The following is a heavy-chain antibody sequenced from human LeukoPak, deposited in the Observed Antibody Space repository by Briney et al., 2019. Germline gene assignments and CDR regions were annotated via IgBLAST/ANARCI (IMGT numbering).Heavy chain of an antibody. CDR2: VYTSGST. J-gene: IGHJ3*02. V-gene: IGHV4-61*02. D-gene: IGHD2-2*01. CDR1: GGSISSGSYY. CDR3: ASATRSCSSTSCLDAFDI. Sequence: SQTLSLTCNVSGGSISSGSYYWSWIRRPAGKGLEWIGRVYTSGSTNYNPSLKSRVTISVDTSKSQFSLKMSSVTAADTAVYYCASATRSCSSTSCLDAFDIWGQGTMVTVSS.